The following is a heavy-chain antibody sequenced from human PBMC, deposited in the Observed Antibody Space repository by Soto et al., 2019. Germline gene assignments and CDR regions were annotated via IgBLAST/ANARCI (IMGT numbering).Heavy chain of an antibody. CDR2: IWYDGSNK. D-gene: IGHD3-10*01. J-gene: IGHJ4*02. CDR1: GFTFSSYG. CDR3: ARDERDSGSLDY. Sequence: QVQLVESGGGVVQPGRSLRLSCAASGFTFSSYGMHWVRQAPDKGLEWVAVIWYDGSNKYYADSVKGRFTISRDNSKNTLYLQMNSLRAEDTAVYYWARDERDSGSLDYWGQGTLVTVSS. V-gene: IGHV3-33*01.